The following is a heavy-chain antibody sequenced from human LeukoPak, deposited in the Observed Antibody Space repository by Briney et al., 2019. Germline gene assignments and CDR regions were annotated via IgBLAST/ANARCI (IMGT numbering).Heavy chain of an antibody. J-gene: IGHJ4*02. CDR1: GGSFSGFY. V-gene: IGHV4-34*01. D-gene: IGHD6-6*01. Sequence: PSETLSLTCAVYGGSFSGFYWSWIRQPPGKGLEWIGEINHSGSTNYNPSLKSRVTISVDTSKNQFSLKLSSVTAADTAVYYCAETYSSSTGFDYWGQGTLVTVSS. CDR2: INHSGST. CDR3: AETYSSSTGFDY.